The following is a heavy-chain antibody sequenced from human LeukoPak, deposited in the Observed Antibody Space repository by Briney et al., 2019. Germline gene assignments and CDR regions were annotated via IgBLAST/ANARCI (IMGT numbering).Heavy chain of an antibody. Sequence: PSETLSLTCNVSGGSISRSSYYWGWIRQPPGKGLQWIGNIYYIGSTYYNPSLKSRVTISLDTSKNQLSLKLTSVTAADTAVYYCARFPGISSYYNGWDRDYWGQGTLVTVSS. CDR3: ARFPGISSYYNGWDRDY. J-gene: IGHJ4*02. CDR1: GGSISRSSYY. D-gene: IGHD3-22*01. CDR2: IYYIGST. V-gene: IGHV4-39*07.